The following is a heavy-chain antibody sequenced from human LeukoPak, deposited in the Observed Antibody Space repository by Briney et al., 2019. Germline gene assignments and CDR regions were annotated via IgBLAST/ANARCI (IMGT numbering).Heavy chain of an antibody. V-gene: IGHV3-23*01. CDR3: ARIPVEMATGYFDY. D-gene: IGHD5-24*01. CDR2: ISGSGGST. Sequence: GGSLRLSCAASGFTFSSYAMSWVRQAPGKGLEGVSAISGSGGSTYYADSVKGRFTISRDNSKNTLYLQMNSLRAEDTAVYYCARIPVEMATGYFDYWGQGTLVTVSS. CDR1: GFTFSSYA. J-gene: IGHJ4*02.